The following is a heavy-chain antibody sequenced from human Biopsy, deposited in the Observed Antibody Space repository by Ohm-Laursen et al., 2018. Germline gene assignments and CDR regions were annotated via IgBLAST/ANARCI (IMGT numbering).Heavy chain of an antibody. J-gene: IGHJ5*02. CDR2: LNPNTGYA. CDR1: GYNFDIYP. V-gene: IGHV1-2*02. D-gene: IGHD3-22*01. Sequence: SVTASCKASGYNFDIYPLFWVRQAPGQGFEWMAWLNPNTGYAHYAQRFQGRVTMTRDTSISTAYVDLSSLRSDDTAVYYCTRGGYYYDSLAYYYWFDPWGQGTLVTVSS. CDR3: TRGGYYYDSLAYYYWFDP.